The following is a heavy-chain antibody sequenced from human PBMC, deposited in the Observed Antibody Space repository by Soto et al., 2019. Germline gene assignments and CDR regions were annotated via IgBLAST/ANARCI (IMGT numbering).Heavy chain of an antibody. CDR2: IDHSGST. V-gene: IGHV4-34*01. CDR1: GGSFSGYY. CDR3: ARAPMRGWFDP. J-gene: IGHJ5*02. Sequence: PSETLSLTCAVYGGSFSGYYWSWIRQPPGKGLEWIGEIDHSGSTNYNPSLKSRVTISVDTSKNQFSLKLSSVTAADTAVYYCARAPMRGWFDPWGQGTLVTVSS.